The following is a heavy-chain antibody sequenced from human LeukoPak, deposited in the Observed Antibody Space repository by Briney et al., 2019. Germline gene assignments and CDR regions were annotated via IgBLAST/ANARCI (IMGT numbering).Heavy chain of an antibody. CDR3: ARDRETFPDY. CDR2: INHSGST. V-gene: IGHV4-34*01. CDR1: GGSFSGYY. J-gene: IGHJ4*02. D-gene: IGHD3-10*01. Sequence: SETLSLTCVVYGGSFSGYYWSWIRQPPGKGLEWIGEINHSGSTNYNPSLKSRVTLSVDTSKNQFSLKLSSVTAADTAVYYCARDRETFPDYWGQGTLVTVSS.